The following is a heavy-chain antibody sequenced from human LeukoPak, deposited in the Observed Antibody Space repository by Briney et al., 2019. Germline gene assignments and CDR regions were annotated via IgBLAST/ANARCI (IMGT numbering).Heavy chain of an antibody. J-gene: IGHJ4*02. CDR1: GFTFDDYA. CDR3: AKDMVAGDSNYYFDY. V-gene: IGHV3-9*01. CDR2: ISWNSGSI. D-gene: IGHD6-19*01. Sequence: GGSLRLSCAASGFTFDDYAMHWVRQAPGKGLEWVLGISWNSGSIGYADSVKGRFTISRDNAKNSLYLQMNSLRAEDTALYYCAKDMVAGDSNYYFDYWGQGTLVTVSS.